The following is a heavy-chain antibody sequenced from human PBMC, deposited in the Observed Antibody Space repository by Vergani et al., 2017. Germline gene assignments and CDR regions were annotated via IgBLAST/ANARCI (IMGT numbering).Heavy chain of an antibody. D-gene: IGHD5-18*01. CDR3: ARGGLPFDY. V-gene: IGHV3-21*01. CDR1: GFTLSSYH. CDR2: ISSSSSYI. Sequence: EVQVVESGGGLVKPGGSLRLSCAASGFTLSSYHMNWVRQAPGKGLEWVSSISSSSSYIYYADSAKGRFTISRDNAKNSLYLQLNSLRAEDTAVYYCARGGLPFDYWGQGTLVTVSS. J-gene: IGHJ4*02.